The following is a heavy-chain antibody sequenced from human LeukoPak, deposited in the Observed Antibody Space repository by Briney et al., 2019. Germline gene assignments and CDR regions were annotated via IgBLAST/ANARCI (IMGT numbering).Heavy chain of an antibody. CDR3: ARQGVATAIDY. CDR2: ISASGNT. CDR1: GVSISNYY. V-gene: IGHV4-4*07. Sequence: SETLSLTCTVSGVSISNYYWSWIRQPAGKGLEWIGRISASGNTNYDPSLKSRVTMSVDTSMNLFALKLSSVTAADTAVYYCARQGVATAIDYWGQGTLVTVSS. J-gene: IGHJ4*02. D-gene: IGHD2-21*02.